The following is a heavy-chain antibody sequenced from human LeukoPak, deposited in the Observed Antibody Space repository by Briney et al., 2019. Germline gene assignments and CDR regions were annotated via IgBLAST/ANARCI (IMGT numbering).Heavy chain of an antibody. J-gene: IGHJ4*02. D-gene: IGHD6-13*01. Sequence: PGGSLRLSCAASGFTFSSYAMTWVRQAPGKGLECVSAISGSGDDTYYAESVKGRFTISRDNSKNTLYLQMNSLRAEGTAVYYCARDHHLYSSSWYGGYYFDYWGQGTLVTVSS. CDR2: ISGSGDDT. CDR1: GFTFSSYA. CDR3: ARDHHLYSSSWYGGYYFDY. V-gene: IGHV3-23*01.